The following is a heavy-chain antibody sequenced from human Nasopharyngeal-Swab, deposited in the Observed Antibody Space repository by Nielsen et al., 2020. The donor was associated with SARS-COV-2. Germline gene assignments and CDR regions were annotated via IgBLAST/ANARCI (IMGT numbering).Heavy chain of an antibody. J-gene: IGHJ6*02. CDR3: AREKGIAAAGQTWNYYGMDV. D-gene: IGHD6-13*01. CDR2: INPSGGST. CDR1: GYTFTSYY. Sequence: ASVKVSCKASGYTFTSYYMHWVRQAPGQGLEWMGLINPSGGSTSYAQNFQGRVTMTRDTSTSTVYMELSSLRSEDTAVYSCAREKGIAAAGQTWNYYGMDVWGQGTTVTVSS. V-gene: IGHV1-46*01.